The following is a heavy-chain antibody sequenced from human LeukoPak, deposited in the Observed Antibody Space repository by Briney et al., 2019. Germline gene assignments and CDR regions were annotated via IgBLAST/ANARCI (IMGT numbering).Heavy chain of an antibody. J-gene: IGHJ4*02. CDR3: ARGPSSWYFDY. CDR1: GXTFSSYA. D-gene: IGHD6-13*01. Sequence: GGSLRLSCAASGXTFSSYAMHWVRQAPGKGLEWVAVISYDGSHKYYADSVKGRFTISRDNSKNTLYLQMSSLRAEDTAVYYCARGPSSWYFDYWGQGTLVTVSS. CDR2: ISYDGSHK. V-gene: IGHV3-30-3*01.